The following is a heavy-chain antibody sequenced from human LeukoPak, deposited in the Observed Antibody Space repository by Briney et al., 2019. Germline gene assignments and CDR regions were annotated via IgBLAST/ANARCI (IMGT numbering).Heavy chain of an antibody. Sequence: ASVNVSCKASGGTFSSYAISLVRQAPGRGVEWVGGIITISGTANYAQKFQGRVTITADESTSTAYMELNSLRSEDTAVYYCARGTVLRYLDWLLWDAFDIWGQGTMVTVSS. CDR3: ARGTVLRYLDWLLWDAFDI. CDR1: GGTFSSYA. V-gene: IGHV1-69*13. J-gene: IGHJ3*02. D-gene: IGHD3-9*01. CDR2: IITISGTA.